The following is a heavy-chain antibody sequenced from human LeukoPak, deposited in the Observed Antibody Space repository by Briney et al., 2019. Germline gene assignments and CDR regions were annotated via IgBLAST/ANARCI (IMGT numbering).Heavy chain of an antibody. CDR3: SRFWSGYYPDLDDY. Sequence: GGSLRLSCAASGFTFSSYSMNWVRQAPGKGLEWVSYISSSSSTIYYADSVRGRFTISRDNAKNSLYLQMNSLRAEDTAVYYCSRFWSGYYPDLDDYWGQGTLVTVSP. CDR1: GFTFSSYS. V-gene: IGHV3-48*01. J-gene: IGHJ4*02. D-gene: IGHD3-3*01. CDR2: ISSSSSTI.